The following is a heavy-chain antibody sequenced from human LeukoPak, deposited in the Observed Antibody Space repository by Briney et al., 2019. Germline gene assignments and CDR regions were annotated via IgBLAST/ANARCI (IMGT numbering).Heavy chain of an antibody. CDR1: VYTFTSYY. J-gene: IGHJ4*02. D-gene: IGHD3-22*01. CDR2: INPSGDST. V-gene: IGHV1-46*01. CDR3: ARGRPVITMIVVASFDY. Sequence: ASVTVSCKASVYTFTSYYMHWVRQAPGQGLEWMGIINPSGDSTSYAQKFQGRVTMTRDTSTSTVYMELSSLRSEDTAVYYCARGRPVITMIVVASFDYWGQGTLVTVSS.